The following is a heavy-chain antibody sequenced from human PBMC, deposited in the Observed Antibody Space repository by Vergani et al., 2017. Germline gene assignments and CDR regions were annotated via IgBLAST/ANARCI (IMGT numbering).Heavy chain of an antibody. D-gene: IGHD5-12*01. V-gene: IGHV3-23*01. J-gene: IGHJ4*02. CDR3: TKGSRGYTGYFFDY. CDR2: VSGSSATP. Sequence: EVQLLESGGGLVQPGGSLRLSCEASGFGFPGYAMSGVRQAPGKGLDWVSSVSGSSATPYYADSVKGRFIISRDNSKNTLHLQMNSLRADDTAVYYCTKGSRGYTGYFFDYWGQGTLATVSS. CDR1: GFGFPGYA.